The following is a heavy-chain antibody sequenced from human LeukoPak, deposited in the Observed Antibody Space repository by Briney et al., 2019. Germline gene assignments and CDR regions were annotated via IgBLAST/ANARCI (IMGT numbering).Heavy chain of an antibody. J-gene: IGHJ4*02. CDR2: ISSSSSYI. D-gene: IGHD3-10*01. Sequence: PGGSLRPSCAASGFTFSSYSMNWVRQAPGKGLEWVSSISSSSSYIYYADSVKGRFTISRDNAKNSLYLQMNSLRVEDTAVYYCARGQEYYYGSGSDYWGQGTLVTVSS. V-gene: IGHV3-21*01. CDR3: ARGQEYYYGSGSDY. CDR1: GFTFSSYS.